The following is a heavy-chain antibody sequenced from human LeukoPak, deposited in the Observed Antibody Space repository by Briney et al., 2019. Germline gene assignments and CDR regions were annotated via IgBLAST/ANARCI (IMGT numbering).Heavy chain of an antibody. D-gene: IGHD3-3*01. J-gene: IGHJ6*03. V-gene: IGHV3-48*03. CDR3: ARDGAFWSGYPYYYYYYMDV. Sequence: GGSLRLSCAASGFTFSSYEMNWVRQAPGKGLEWVSYISSSGSTIYYADSVKGRFTISRDNAKNSLYLQMNSLRAEDTAVYYCARDGAFWSGYPYYYYYYMDVWGKGTTVTVSS. CDR1: GFTFSSYE. CDR2: ISSSGSTI.